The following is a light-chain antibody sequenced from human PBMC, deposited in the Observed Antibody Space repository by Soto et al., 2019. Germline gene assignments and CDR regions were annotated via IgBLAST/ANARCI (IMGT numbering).Light chain of an antibody. Sequence: QSVLTQPPSASGSLGQSVTISCTGTASDVGVYNYVSWYQQHPGKAPKLMIYEVTKRPSGVPDRFSGSKSGNTASLTVSGLQAEDEADYYCSSYAGSSTLYVFGTGTNVTVL. V-gene: IGLV2-8*01. CDR3: SSYAGSSTLYV. CDR1: ASDVGVYNY. J-gene: IGLJ1*01. CDR2: EVT.